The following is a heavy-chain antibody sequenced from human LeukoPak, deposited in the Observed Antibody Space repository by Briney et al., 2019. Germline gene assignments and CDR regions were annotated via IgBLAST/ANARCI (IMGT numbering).Heavy chain of an antibody. Sequence: PSETLSLTCTVSGGSISSYFWSWIRQPPGKGLEWIGYMYYSGSSNYKPSLKSRVTISIDTSKSQFSLKLSSVTAADTAVYYCARGEVVVIFKPHDAFDIWGQGTMVTVSS. V-gene: IGHV4-59*01. CDR3: ARGEVVVIFKPHDAFDI. J-gene: IGHJ3*02. D-gene: IGHD3-22*01. CDR1: GGSISSYF. CDR2: MYYSGSS.